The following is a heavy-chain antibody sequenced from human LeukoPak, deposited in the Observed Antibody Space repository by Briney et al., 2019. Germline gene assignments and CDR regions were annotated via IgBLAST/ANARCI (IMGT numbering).Heavy chain of an antibody. CDR1: GFTFENYA. D-gene: IGHD1-26*01. CDR2: IQYDGRRT. Sequence: GGSLRLSCAASGFTFENYAMHWGRQAPGKGLEGVAVIQYDGRRTYYGDSVKGRFTISRDNSKNTLFLQMNSLRIQDTAVYYCAKDLSGSYSLDYWGQGTLVTVSS. J-gene: IGHJ4*02. CDR3: AKDLSGSYSLDY. V-gene: IGHV3-30*04.